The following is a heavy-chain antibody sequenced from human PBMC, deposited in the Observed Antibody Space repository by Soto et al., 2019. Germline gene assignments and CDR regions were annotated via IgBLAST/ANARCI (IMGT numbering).Heavy chain of an antibody. D-gene: IGHD2-15*01. CDR1: GGTFSSYA. V-gene: IGHV1-69*05. CDR2: IIPIFGTA. Sequence: ASVKVSCKASGGTFSSYAISWLRQAPGQGLEWMGGIIPIFGTANYAQKLQGRVTMTTDTSTSTAYMELRSLRSDDTAVYYCARDMGSGPTYFDYWGQGTLVTVSS. CDR3: ARDMGSGPTYFDY. J-gene: IGHJ4*02.